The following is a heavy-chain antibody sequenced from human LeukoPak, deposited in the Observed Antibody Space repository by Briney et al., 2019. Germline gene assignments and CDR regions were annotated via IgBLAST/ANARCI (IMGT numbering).Heavy chain of an antibody. CDR1: GFTFSSYW. CDR2: IKQDGSEK. V-gene: IGHV3-7*01. CDR3: TTGAIARDWFDP. J-gene: IGHJ5*02. Sequence: GGSLRLSCAASGFTFSSYWMSWVRQAPGKGLEWVANIKQDGSEKYYVDSVKGRFTISRDNAKNSLYLQMNSLRAKDTAVYYCTTGAIARDWFDPWGQGTLVTVSS. D-gene: IGHD2-2*01.